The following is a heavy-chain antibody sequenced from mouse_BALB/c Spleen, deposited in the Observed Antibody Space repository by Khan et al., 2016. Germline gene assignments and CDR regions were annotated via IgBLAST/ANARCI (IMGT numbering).Heavy chain of an antibody. CDR2: ISSGSSAI. CDR1: GFTFSSFG. CDR3: GRGDY. J-gene: IGHJ2*01. Sequence: EVALVESGGGLVQPGGSRKLSCAASGFTFSSFGMHWVRQAPEKGLEWVAFISSGSSAIYYADTVKGRFTISRDNPKNTLFLQMTSLRSEGTAMYYCGRGDYWGQGTTLTVSS. V-gene: IGHV5-17*02.